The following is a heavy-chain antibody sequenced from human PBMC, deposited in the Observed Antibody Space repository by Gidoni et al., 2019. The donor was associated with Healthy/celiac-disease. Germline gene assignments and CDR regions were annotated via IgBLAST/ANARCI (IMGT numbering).Heavy chain of an antibody. D-gene: IGHD2-21*02. CDR1: GFTFSSYA. CDR3: ASRPDLTARAVGYSTDY. V-gene: IGHV3-30-3*01. J-gene: IGHJ4*02. Sequence: QVQLVESGGGVVQPGRSLRLSCAASGFTFSSYAMHWGRQAPGKGLEWVAVISYDGSNKYYADSVKGRFTISRDNSKNTLYLQMNSLRAEDTAVYYCASRPDLTARAVGYSTDYWGQGTLVTVSS. CDR2: ISYDGSNK.